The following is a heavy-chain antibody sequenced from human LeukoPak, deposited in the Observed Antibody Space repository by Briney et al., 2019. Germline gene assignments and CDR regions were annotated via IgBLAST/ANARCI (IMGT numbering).Heavy chain of an antibody. CDR1: GGSISSYY. CDR2: IYYSGSA. J-gene: IGHJ4*02. D-gene: IGHD5-12*01. Sequence: SATLSLTCTVSGGSISSYYWSWIRQPPGKGLEWIGFIYYSGSANYNPSLRSRVTMSVDTSKNQFSLKLTSVTAADTAVHYCARTGVVATSYFFDYWGQGILVTVSS. V-gene: IGHV4-59*01. CDR3: ARTGVVATSYFFDY.